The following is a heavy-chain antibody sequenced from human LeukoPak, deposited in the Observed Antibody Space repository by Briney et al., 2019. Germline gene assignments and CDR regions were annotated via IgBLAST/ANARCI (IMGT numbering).Heavy chain of an antibody. J-gene: IGHJ4*02. Sequence: PGGSLRLSCAASGFTFSSYSMNWVRQAPGKGLEWVAVISYDGSNKYYADSVKGRFTISRDNSKNTLYLQMNSLKAEDTAVYYCAKGWSARDYWGQGTLVTVSS. CDR3: AKGWSARDY. CDR1: GFTFSSYS. CDR2: ISYDGSNK. V-gene: IGHV3-30*18. D-gene: IGHD2-8*01.